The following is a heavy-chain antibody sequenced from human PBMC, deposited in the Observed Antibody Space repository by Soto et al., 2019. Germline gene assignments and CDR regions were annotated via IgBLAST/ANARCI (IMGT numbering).Heavy chain of an antibody. D-gene: IGHD3-10*01. CDR1: GFTFDDYA. V-gene: IGHV3-9*01. CDR3: AKDILGEVRGVIN. CDR2: ISWNSGSI. Sequence: GGSLRLSCAASGFTFDDYAMHWVRQAPGKGLEWVSGISWNSGSIGYADSVKGRFTISRDNAKNSLYLQMNSLRAEDTALYYCAKDILGEVRGVINWGQGTLVTVSS. J-gene: IGHJ4*02.